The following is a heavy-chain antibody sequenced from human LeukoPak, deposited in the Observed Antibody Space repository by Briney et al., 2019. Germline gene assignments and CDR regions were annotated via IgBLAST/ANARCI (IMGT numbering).Heavy chain of an antibody. V-gene: IGHV3-30*03. D-gene: IGHD1-26*01. CDR3: ARNSGSYSDFDY. CDR1: GFTFSSSA. Sequence: GRSLRLSCAASGFTFSSSAMHWVRQAPGKGLEWVAVISYDESNKYYADSVKGRFTISRDNSKNTLYLQMNSLRAEDTAVYYCARNSGSYSDFDYWGQGTLVTVSS. CDR2: ISYDESNK. J-gene: IGHJ4*02.